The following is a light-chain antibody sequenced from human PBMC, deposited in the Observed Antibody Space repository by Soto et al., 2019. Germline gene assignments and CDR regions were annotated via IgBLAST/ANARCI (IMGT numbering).Light chain of an antibody. V-gene: IGLV1-44*01. CDR3: AAWDDSLNGHV. Sequence: VRTQPHSASGTPGQGATISCSRNNSNIGTSSVHWFQQLPGTAPKLLISTTNQRPSGVPERFSGSKSGTSASLAISGLQSEDEADYYCAAWDDSLNGHVFGTGTKVTVL. J-gene: IGLJ1*01. CDR2: TTN. CDR1: NSNIGTSS.